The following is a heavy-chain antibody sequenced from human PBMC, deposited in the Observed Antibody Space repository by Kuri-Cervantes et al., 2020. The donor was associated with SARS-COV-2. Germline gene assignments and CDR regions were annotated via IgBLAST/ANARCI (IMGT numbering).Heavy chain of an antibody. CDR2: ISSSSSYI. Sequence: GGSLRLSCAASGFTFSSYAMSWVRQAPGKGLEWVSSISSSSSYIYYADSVKGRFTISRDNAKNSLYLQMNSLRAEDTAVYYCARDESYYYYYMDVWGRGTTVTVSS. V-gene: IGHV3-21*01. CDR3: ARDESYYYYYMDV. J-gene: IGHJ6*03. CDR1: GFTFSSYA.